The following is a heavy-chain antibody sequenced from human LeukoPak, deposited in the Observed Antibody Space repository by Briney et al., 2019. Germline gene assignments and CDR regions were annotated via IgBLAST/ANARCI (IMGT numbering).Heavy chain of an antibody. Sequence: GSSLRLSCAASGFTFSSYGMHWVRQAPGQGLEWVAVISYDGSNKYYADSVKGRFTMSRDNSKNTVYLQMSSLRAEDTAVYYCAKSGGLLWFGELGVEDYWGQGTLVTVSS. CDR1: GFTFSSYG. CDR2: ISYDGSNK. CDR3: AKSGGLLWFGELGVEDY. V-gene: IGHV3-30*18. D-gene: IGHD3-10*01. J-gene: IGHJ4*02.